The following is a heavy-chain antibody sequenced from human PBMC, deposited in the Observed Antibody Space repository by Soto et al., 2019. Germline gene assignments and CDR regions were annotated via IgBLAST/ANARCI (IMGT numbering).Heavy chain of an antibody. V-gene: IGHV4-39*01. CDR1: GGSISSSSYY. D-gene: IGHD6-19*01. CDR2: IYYSGST. J-gene: IGHJ4*02. Sequence: PSETLSLTGTVSGGSISSSSYYWGWIRQPPGKGLEWIGGIYYSGSTYYNPSLKSRVTISVDTSKNQFSLKLSSVTAADTAVYYCATLPTAVAGPGLWDYWGQGTLVTVSS. CDR3: ATLPTAVAGPGLWDY.